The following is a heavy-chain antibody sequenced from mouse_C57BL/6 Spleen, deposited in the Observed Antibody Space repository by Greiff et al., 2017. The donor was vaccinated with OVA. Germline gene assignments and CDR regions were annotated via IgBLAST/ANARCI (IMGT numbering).Heavy chain of an antibody. CDR2: INPSNGGT. J-gene: IGHJ2*01. Sequence: QVQLQQPGTDLVKPGASVKLSCKASGYTFTSYWMHWVKQRPGQGLEWIGNINPSNGGTNYNEKFKSKATLTVDKSSSTDYMQLSSLTSEDAAFYYCASEGELRQGYYFDDWGQGTTRTVSS. V-gene: IGHV1-53*01. D-gene: IGHD2-12*01. CDR3: ASEGELRQGYYFDD. CDR1: GYTFTSYW.